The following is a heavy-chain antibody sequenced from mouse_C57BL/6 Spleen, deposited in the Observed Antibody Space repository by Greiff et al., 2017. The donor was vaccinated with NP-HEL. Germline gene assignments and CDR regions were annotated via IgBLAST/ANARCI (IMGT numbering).Heavy chain of an antibody. CDR3: ARGSPLDY. Sequence: EVPLVESGGGLVKPGGSLKLSCAASGFTFSSYAMSWVRQTPDKRLEWVATISDGGSYTYYPDNVKGRFTISRDNAKNNLYLQMSHLKSEDTAMYYCARGSPLDYWGQGTTLTVSS. V-gene: IGHV5-4*01. CDR1: GFTFSSYA. CDR2: ISDGGSYT. J-gene: IGHJ2*01.